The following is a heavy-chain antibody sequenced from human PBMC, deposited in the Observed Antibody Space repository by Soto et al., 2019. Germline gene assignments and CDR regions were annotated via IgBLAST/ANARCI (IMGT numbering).Heavy chain of an antibody. CDR3: ARAGENYYGSGSYYHNFYMDV. CDR1: GFTFSSYS. V-gene: IGHV3-21*01. J-gene: IGHJ6*03. Sequence: GGSLRLSCAASGFTFSSYSMNWVRQAPGKGLEWVSSISSSSSYIYYADSVKGRFTISRDNAKNSLYLQMNSLRAEDTAGYYCARAGENYYGSGSYYHNFYMDVWGKGTTVTVSS. D-gene: IGHD3-10*01. CDR2: ISSSSSYI.